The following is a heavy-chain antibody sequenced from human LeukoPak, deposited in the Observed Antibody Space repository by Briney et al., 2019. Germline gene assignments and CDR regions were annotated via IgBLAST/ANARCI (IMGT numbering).Heavy chain of an antibody. CDR2: INPSGGSSGGST. CDR1: GYSFTNYY. CDR3: ATLLLWAVAGDFHY. D-gene: IGHD6-19*01. Sequence: ASVKVSCKASGYSFTNYYLHWVRQAPGQGLEYMGIINPSGGSSGGSTTFAQKFHGRVTMSVDTSKNQFSLKLSSVTAADTALYYCATLLLWAVAGDFHYWGQGTLVTVSS. J-gene: IGHJ4*02. V-gene: IGHV1-46*01.